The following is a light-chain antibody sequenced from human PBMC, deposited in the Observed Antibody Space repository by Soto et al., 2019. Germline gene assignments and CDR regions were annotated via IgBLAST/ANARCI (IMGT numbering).Light chain of an antibody. CDR2: WAS. Sequence: DIVMTQSPDSLAVSLGERATINCKSSQSVLYSSNNKNYLAWYQQKPGQPPKLLIYWASTRESGLPDRFSGSWPGPDYTLTITGMRPEDDAVYYCQQYYSTPRTFGQGTKVEIK. J-gene: IGKJ1*01. V-gene: IGKV4-1*01. CDR3: QQYYSTPRT. CDR1: QSVLYSSNNKNY.